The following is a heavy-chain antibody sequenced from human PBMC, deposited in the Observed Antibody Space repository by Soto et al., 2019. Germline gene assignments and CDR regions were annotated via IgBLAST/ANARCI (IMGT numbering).Heavy chain of an antibody. CDR2: LTVNGIT. V-gene: IGHV4-4*07. D-gene: IGHD1-7*01. Sequence: QVQQLESGPGLVKPWDTLSLPCTVSGAYVSGFSWSWIRQPAGKGLEWIGRLTVNGITQYTPSFRRRVTMSMDTSRNQFSLNLQSATAADTALYYCARESGENWTYEAHWGQGTLVTVSS. CDR3: ARESGENWTYEAH. J-gene: IGHJ1*01. CDR1: GAYVSGFS.